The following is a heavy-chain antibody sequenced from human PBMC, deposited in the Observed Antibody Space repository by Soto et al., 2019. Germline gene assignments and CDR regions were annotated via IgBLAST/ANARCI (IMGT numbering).Heavy chain of an antibody. CDR1: RGSIRSGDYY. V-gene: IGHV4-30-4*01. CDR3: ASTSELQQIFYGLAV. CDR2: IYHSGST. D-gene: IGHD1-26*01. J-gene: IGHJ6*04. Sequence: LSLTCTVARGSIRSGDYYLSWVRQPPGRGLEWIGYIYHSGSTYYNPSLKSRLTISVDTSKNQFSLQLSSVTAADTAVYFCASTSELQQIFYGLAVWGKGTTVTVSS.